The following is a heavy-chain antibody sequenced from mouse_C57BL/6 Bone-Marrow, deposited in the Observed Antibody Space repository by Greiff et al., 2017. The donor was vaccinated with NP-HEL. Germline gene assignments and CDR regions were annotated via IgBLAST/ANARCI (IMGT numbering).Heavy chain of an antibody. CDR3: VRGGTGPYFDY. V-gene: IGHV10-1*01. J-gene: IGHJ2*01. CDR1: GFSFNTYA. CDR2: IRSKSNNYAT. D-gene: IGHD4-1*01. Sequence: EVQVVESGGGLVQPKGSLKLSCAASGFSFNTYAMNWVRQAPGKGLEWVARIRSKSNNYATYYADSVKDRFTISRDDSESMLYLQMNNLKTEDTAMYYCVRGGTGPYFDYWGQGTTLTVSS.